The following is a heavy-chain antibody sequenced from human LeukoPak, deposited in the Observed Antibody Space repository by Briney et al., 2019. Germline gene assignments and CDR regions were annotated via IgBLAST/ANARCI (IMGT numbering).Heavy chain of an antibody. CDR3: ARESSGSYFFY. D-gene: IGHD1-26*01. V-gene: IGHV3-66*01. J-gene: IGHJ4*02. CDR2: IYSGTNT. Sequence: GGSLRLSCAASGFTVTSNYMSWVRQPPGKGLEWVSVIYSGTNTYYAGSVKGRFTISRDNSKNTLYLQMNSLRVEDTAVYYCARESSGSYFFYWGQGTLVTVSS. CDR1: GFTVTSNY.